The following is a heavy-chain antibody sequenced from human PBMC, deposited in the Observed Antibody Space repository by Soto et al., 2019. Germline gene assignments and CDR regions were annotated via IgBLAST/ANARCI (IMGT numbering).Heavy chain of an antibody. CDR3: ARGKGMEENYYYYGMDV. J-gene: IGHJ6*02. V-gene: IGHV1-3*01. CDR1: GYTFSTYA. Sequence: GASVKVSCKASGYTFSTYALHWVRQAPGQGLEWMWWINGGNGHTRYSQKFKDRVTISRDTPASTAYMELSGLRSEDTAVYYCARGKGMEENYYYYGMDVWGQGTTVTVYS. CDR2: INGGNGHT. D-gene: IGHD1-1*01.